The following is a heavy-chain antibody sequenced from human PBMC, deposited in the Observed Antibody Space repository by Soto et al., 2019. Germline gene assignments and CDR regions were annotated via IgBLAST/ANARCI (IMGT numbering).Heavy chain of an antibody. J-gene: IGHJ4*02. Sequence: GGSLRLSCAASGFTVSSNYMSWVRQAPGKGLEWVSVIYSGGSTYYADSVKGRFTVSRDNSKNTLSLQMNSLRTEDTAVYYCARDSHEYSGYDFDYWGPGT. V-gene: IGHV3-53*01. CDR3: ARDSHEYSGYDFDY. CDR1: GFTVSSNY. D-gene: IGHD5-12*01. CDR2: IYSGGST.